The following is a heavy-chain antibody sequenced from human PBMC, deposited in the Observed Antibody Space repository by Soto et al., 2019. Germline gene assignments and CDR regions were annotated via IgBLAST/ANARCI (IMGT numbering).Heavy chain of an antibody. CDR2: IYYSGST. D-gene: IGHD2-8*01. CDR3: ARYHRDIVLMVYNSWFDP. CDR1: GGSISSGDYY. Sequence: TLSLTCTVSGGSISSGDYYWSWIRQLPGKGLEWIGYIYYSGSTYYNPSLTSRVTISVDTSKNQFSLKLSSVTAADTAVYYCARYHRDIVLMVYNSWFDPWGQGTLVTVSS. V-gene: IGHV4-30-4*01. J-gene: IGHJ5*02.